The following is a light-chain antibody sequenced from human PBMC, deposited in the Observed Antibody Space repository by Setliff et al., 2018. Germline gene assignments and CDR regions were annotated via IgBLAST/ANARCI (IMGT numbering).Light chain of an antibody. V-gene: IGLV6-57*01. CDR2: DNN. CDR1: SGSIASSY. CDR3: QSYDNSNPYV. J-gene: IGLJ1*01. Sequence: NFMLTQPHSVSESPGKTVIISCTRNSGSIASSYVQWSHQRPGSSPTLLIYDNNQRPSGVPARFSGSIDRTSNSASLSVSGLKTEDEADYYCQSYDNSNPYVFGTGTKVTVL.